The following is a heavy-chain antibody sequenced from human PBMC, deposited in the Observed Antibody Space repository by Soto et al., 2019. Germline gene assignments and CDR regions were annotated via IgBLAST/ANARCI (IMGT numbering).Heavy chain of an antibody. J-gene: IGHJ6*04. D-gene: IGHD6-13*01. Sequence: LGESLKISCKTSGYIFTNHWIGWVRQMPGKGLEWMGITYPGGSHTRYSPSFQGQVTISADKSINTAYLQWSSLKTSDTAMYYCARTPAAGKYYYGMDVWGKGTRVTVPS. CDR1: GYIFTNHW. V-gene: IGHV5-51*01. CDR2: TYPGGSHT. CDR3: ARTPAAGKYYYGMDV.